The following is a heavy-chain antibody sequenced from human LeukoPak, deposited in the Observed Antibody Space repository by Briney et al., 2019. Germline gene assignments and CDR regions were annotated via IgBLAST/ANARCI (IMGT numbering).Heavy chain of an antibody. D-gene: IGHD1-26*01. CDR3: ARGGPDRYYYYYMDV. CDR2: ISSSSSYI. J-gene: IGHJ6*03. Sequence: GGSLRLSCAASGFTFSSYSMNWVRQAPGKGLEWVSSISSSSSYIYYADSVKGRFTISRDNAKNSLYLQMNSLRAEDTAVYYCARGGPDRYYYYYMDVWGQGTTVTVSS. V-gene: IGHV3-21*04. CDR1: GFTFSSYS.